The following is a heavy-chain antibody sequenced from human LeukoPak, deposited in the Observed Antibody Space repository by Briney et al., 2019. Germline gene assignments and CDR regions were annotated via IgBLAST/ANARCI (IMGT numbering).Heavy chain of an antibody. CDR2: ISSSGSTI. J-gene: IGHJ6*02. CDR1: GFTFSDYY. Sequence: PGGSLRLSCAASGFTFSDYYMSWIRQAPGKGLDWVSYISSSGSTIYYADSVKGRFTISRDNAKNSLYLQMNSLRAEDTAVYYCARDIGSSGWLDYYYGMDVWGQGTTVTVSS. D-gene: IGHD6-19*01. CDR3: ARDIGSSGWLDYYYGMDV. V-gene: IGHV3-11*01.